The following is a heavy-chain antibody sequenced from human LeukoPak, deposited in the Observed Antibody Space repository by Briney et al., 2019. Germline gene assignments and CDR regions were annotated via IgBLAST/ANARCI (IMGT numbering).Heavy chain of an antibody. V-gene: IGHV4-59*01. D-gene: IGHD1-26*01. CDR3: ARDSHPQWELGGEFYFDY. CDR1: GGSINSFY. CDR2: IYYSGST. J-gene: IGHJ4*02. Sequence: SETLSLTCTVSGGSINSFYWSWIRQSPGKGLKWLGYIYYSGSTRYNPSLKSRILISVDTSKNQFSLTLTSVTAADTAIYFCARDSHPQWELGGEFYFDYWGQGILVTVSS.